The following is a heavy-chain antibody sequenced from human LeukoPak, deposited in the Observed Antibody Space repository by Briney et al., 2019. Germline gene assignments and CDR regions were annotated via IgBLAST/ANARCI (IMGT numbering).Heavy chain of an antibody. CDR2: VSAYNGNT. V-gene: IGHV1-18*04. CDR3: ARESYDSSGYLSFDY. D-gene: IGHD3-22*01. Sequence: ASVKVSCKASGYTFTSYGISWVRQAPGQGLEWMGWVSAYNGNTNYAQKLQGRVTMTTDTSTSTAYMELRSLRSDDTAVYYCARESYDSSGYLSFDYWGQGTLVTVSS. J-gene: IGHJ4*02. CDR1: GYTFTSYG.